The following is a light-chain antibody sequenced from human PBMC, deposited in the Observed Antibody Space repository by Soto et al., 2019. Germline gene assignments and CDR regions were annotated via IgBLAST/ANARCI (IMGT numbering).Light chain of an antibody. J-gene: IGKJ3*01. CDR1: QSVSSN. V-gene: IGKV3-15*01. Sequence: EIGMTQSPATLSVSPGERATLSCRASQSVSSNLAWYQQKPGQAPRLLIYGASTRATGIPARFSGSGSGTEFTLTISSLPLEDFADYYCQQYNNWPPSFGPWTKVDIK. CDR2: GAS. CDR3: QQYNNWPPS.